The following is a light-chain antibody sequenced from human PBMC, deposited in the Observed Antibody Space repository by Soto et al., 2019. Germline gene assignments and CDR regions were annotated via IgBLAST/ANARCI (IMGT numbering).Light chain of an antibody. V-gene: IGKV1-39*01. CDR2: AAS. J-gene: IGKJ3*01. Sequence: DIQMTQSPSSLSASVGDRVTITCRASQSISSYLNWYQQKPGKAPKLLIYAASSLQSGVPSRFSGSGSGTDFTLTISSLQPEDFATYYCQQIYSTPLTFGHGTKVDIK. CDR3: QQIYSTPLT. CDR1: QSISSY.